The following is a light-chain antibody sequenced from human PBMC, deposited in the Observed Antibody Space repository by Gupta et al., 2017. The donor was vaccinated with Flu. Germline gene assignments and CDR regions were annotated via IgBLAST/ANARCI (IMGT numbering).Light chain of an antibody. V-gene: IGLV3-1*01. CDR1: KLGDRY. J-gene: IGLJ2*01. Sequence: PGQTITITCSGDKLGDRYAYWYQQRPAQSPVLVICQDTKRPSGIPERFSGSNSGNTATLTIRGTQSMDEADYYCQAWDSTTGLVFGGGTKLTVL. CDR2: QDT. CDR3: QAWDSTTGLV.